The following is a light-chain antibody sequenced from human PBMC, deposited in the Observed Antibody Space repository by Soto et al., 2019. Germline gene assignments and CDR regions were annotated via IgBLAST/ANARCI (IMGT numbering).Light chain of an antibody. Sequence: DTQMTQSPSSLSASVGDRVTITCRASQTVAKSLNWYQQKPGKAPELLIYATSHLQIGVPSRFSGSGSGTDFTLTISRLEPEDFAVYYCQQYGSSQLTFGGGTKVDIK. CDR3: QQYGSSQLT. J-gene: IGKJ4*01. CDR2: ATS. V-gene: IGKV1-39*01. CDR1: QTVAKS.